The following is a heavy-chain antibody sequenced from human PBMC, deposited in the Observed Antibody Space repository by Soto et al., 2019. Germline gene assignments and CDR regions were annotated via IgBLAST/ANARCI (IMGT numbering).Heavy chain of an antibody. D-gene: IGHD1-26*01. CDR1: GYTFNRHG. CDR2: LSGYNGDI. V-gene: IGHV1-18*04. Sequence: QVHLVQSGGEVKKPGASVKVSCKASGYTFNRHGITWVRQAPGQGLEWMGWLSGYNGDINYEQKFQGRVTLRSDTLTSTVYLELKSLRFDDTAVYYCARVRIVGAREIDFWGQGTLVTVAS. J-gene: IGHJ4*02. CDR3: ARVRIVGAREIDF.